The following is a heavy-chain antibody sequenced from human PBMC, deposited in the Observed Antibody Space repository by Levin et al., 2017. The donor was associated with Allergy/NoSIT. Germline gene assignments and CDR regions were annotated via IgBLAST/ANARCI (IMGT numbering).Heavy chain of an antibody. D-gene: IGHD3-16*02. CDR1: GFTFSSYA. Sequence: LSLTCAASGFTFSSYAMSWVRQAPGKGLEWVSAISGSGGSTYYADSVKGRFTISRDNSKNTLYLQMNSLRAEDTAVYYCAKEGQGGSYRSTTFDYWGQGTLVTVSS. V-gene: IGHV3-23*01. CDR2: ISGSGGST. CDR3: AKEGQGGSYRSTTFDY. J-gene: IGHJ4*02.